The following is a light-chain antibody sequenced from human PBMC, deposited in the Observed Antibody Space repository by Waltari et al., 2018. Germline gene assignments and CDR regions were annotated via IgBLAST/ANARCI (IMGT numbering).Light chain of an antibody. CDR3: GAWDDSPNVVV. J-gene: IGLJ2*01. V-gene: IGLV1-44*01. Sequence: QSVLTPPPSASGTPGQRVTISCSGSNSNLGTNGVNWYQQVPGTAPKHLIYNNNARASGVPDRFSASKSGTSASLAISGLQSEDEANYYCGAWDDSPNVVVFGGGTKLTVL. CDR1: NSNLGTNG. CDR2: NNN.